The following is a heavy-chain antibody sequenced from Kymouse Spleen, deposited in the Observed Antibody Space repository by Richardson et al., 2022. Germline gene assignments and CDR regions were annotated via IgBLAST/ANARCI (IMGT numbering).Heavy chain of an antibody. CDR3: ARPRYNWNYFDY. CDR2: IYYSGST. Sequence: QLQLQESGPGLVKPSETLSLTCTVSGGSISSSSYYWGWIRQPPGKGLEWIGSIYYSGSTYYNPSLKSRVTISVDTSKNQFSLKLSSVTAADTAVYYCARPRYNWNYFDYWGQGTLVTVSS. J-gene: IGHJ4*02. CDR1: GGSISSSSYY. V-gene: IGHV4-39*01. D-gene: IGHD1-20*01,IGHD1-7*01.